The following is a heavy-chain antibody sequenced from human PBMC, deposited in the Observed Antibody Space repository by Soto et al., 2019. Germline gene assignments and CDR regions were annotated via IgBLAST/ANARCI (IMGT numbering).Heavy chain of an antibody. CDR2: IYSGGST. CDR1: GFTVSSNY. V-gene: IGHV3-53*01. J-gene: IGHJ4*02. D-gene: IGHD1-26*01. CDR3: ARDPGGELRGSIAPGALVY. Sequence: GGSLRLSCAASGFTVSSNYMSWVRQAPGKGLEWVSLIYSGGSTHYADSVKGRFTISRDNSKNTLHLQMNSLRVEDTAVYYCARDPGGELRGSIAPGALVYWGQGTLVTVSS.